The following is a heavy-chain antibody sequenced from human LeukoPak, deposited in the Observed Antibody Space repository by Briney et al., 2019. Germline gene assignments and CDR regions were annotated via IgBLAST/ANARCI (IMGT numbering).Heavy chain of an antibody. D-gene: IGHD3-22*01. Sequence: ASVKVSCKASGYTFTSYYMHWVRQAPGQGLEWMGIINPSGGSTSYAQKLQGRVTMTTDTSTSTAYMELRSLRSDDTAVYYCARDIPYYYDSSGYYDWGQGTLVTVSS. CDR1: GYTFTSYY. CDR2: INPSGGST. V-gene: IGHV1-46*01. CDR3: ARDIPYYYDSSGYYD. J-gene: IGHJ4*02.